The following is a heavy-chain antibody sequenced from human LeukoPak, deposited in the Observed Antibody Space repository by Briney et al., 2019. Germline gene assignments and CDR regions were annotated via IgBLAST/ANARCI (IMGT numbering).Heavy chain of an antibody. CDR1: GFTFSNYA. Sequence: GASLRLSCAASGFTFSNYAMSWIRQAPGKGLEWVSYISSSSNYANYADSVKGRFTISRDNAKNSLYLQMISLRAEDTAVYYCARGIEATRRSAATCNYFDYWGQGTLVTVSS. J-gene: IGHJ4*02. CDR3: ARGIEATRRSAATCNYFDY. D-gene: IGHD5-12*01. V-gene: IGHV3-11*06. CDR2: ISSSSNYA.